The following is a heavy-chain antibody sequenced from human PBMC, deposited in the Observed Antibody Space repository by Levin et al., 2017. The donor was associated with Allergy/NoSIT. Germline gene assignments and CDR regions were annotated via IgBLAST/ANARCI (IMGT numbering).Heavy chain of an antibody. D-gene: IGHD4-17*01. J-gene: IGHJ3*02. Sequence: SETLSLTCAVYGGSFSGYYWSWIRQPPGKGLEWIGEINHSGSTNYNPSLKSRVTISVDTSKNQFSLKLSSVTAADTAVYYCARGPPTPTVTTADDAFDIWGQGTMVTVSS. CDR2: INHSGST. CDR1: GGSFSGYY. CDR3: ARGPPTPTVTTADDAFDI. V-gene: IGHV4-34*01.